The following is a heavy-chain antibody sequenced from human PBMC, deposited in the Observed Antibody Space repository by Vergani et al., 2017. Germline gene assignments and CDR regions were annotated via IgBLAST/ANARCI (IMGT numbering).Heavy chain of an antibody. V-gene: IGHV3-43*02. CDR1: GFTFDDYA. D-gene: IGHD6-19*01. CDR2: ISGDGGST. CDR3: ANPRHEDGSGWYYFDY. Sequence: EVQLVESGGGVVQPGGSLRLSCAASGFTFDDYAMHWVRQAPGKGLGWVSLISGDGGSTYYADSVKGRFPITRDNSKNSLYLQMNSLRTEDTALYYCANPRHEDGSGWYYFDYWGQGTLVTVSS. J-gene: IGHJ4*02.